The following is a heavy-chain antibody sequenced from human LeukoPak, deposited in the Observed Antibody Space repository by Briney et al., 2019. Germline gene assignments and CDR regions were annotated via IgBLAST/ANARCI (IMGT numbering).Heavy chain of an antibody. CDR1: GGSISSSSYY. V-gene: IGHV4-39*07. Sequence: SETLSLTCTVSGGSISSSSYYWGWIRLPPGKGLEWIGNIYYSGSTYYNPSLKSRVTISVDTSKNQFSLKLSSVTAADTAVYYCARGRRYYDSSGYYEVFDYWGQGTLVTVSS. CDR3: ARGRRYYDSSGYYEVFDY. D-gene: IGHD3-22*01. CDR2: IYYSGST. J-gene: IGHJ4*02.